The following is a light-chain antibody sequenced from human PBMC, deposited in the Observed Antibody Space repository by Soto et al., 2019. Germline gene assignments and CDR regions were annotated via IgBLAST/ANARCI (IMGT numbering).Light chain of an antibody. CDR2: SAS. V-gene: IGKV1-39*01. Sequence: DVQMTQSPSSLSVSVGDRITLTCRASQTIHSYLHWYQFKPGKAPQLLIQSASSLHSGVPSRFSGSGSGTHFTLIISSLQPEDSATYYCQQTFSTPWTFGQGTKVEIK. CDR1: QTIHSY. CDR3: QQTFSTPWT. J-gene: IGKJ1*01.